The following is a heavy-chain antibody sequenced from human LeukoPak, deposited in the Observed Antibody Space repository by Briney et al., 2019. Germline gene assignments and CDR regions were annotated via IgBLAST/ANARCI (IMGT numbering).Heavy chain of an antibody. CDR3: VRERDHYDSSRGGFDI. J-gene: IGHJ3*02. CDR1: GFTFSNYA. CDR2: MSHHRSNK. V-gene: IGHV3-30*04. D-gene: IGHD3-22*01. Sequence: GGSLRLSCAVSGFTFSNYAIHWVRQSPGKGLEWVAVMSHHRSNKYYADSVMGRFTISRDNSKDTVSLQMNSLRVEDTALYYCVRERDHYDSSRGGFDIWGQGTMVTVSS.